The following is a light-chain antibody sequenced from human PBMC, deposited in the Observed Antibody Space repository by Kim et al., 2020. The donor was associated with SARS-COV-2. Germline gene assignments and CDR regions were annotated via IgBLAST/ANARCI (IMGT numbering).Light chain of an antibody. V-gene: IGLV1-51*01. Sequence: GQKVTISCSGSSSNIGNNYVSWYQQHPGTAPTLLIYDNNKRPSGIPDRFSGSKSGTSATLGITGLQTGDEADYYCGTWDSSLSAVVFGGGTKLTVL. J-gene: IGLJ2*01. CDR2: DNN. CDR3: GTWDSSLSAVV. CDR1: SSNIGNNY.